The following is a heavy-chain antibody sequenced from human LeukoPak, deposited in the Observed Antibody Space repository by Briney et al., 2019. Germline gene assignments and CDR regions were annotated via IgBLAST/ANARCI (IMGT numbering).Heavy chain of an antibody. J-gene: IGHJ4*02. CDR3: ARDYSSGWSEYYFDY. D-gene: IGHD6-13*01. Sequence: SETLSLTCTVSGGSVSSGSYYWSWIRQPPGKGLEWIGYIYYSGSANYNPSLKSRVTISVDTSKNQFSLKLSSVTAADTAVYYCARDYSSGWSEYYFDYWGQGTLVTVSS. CDR2: IYYSGSA. CDR1: GGSVSSGSYY. V-gene: IGHV4-61*01.